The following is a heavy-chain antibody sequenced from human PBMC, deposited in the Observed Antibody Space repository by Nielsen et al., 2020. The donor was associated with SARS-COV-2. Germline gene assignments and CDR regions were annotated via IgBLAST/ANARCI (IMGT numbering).Heavy chain of an antibody. Sequence: WIRQPPGKGLEWVGRIKSKTDGGTTDYAAPVKGRFTISRDDSKNTLYLQMNSLKTEDTAVYYCTTDSQIAVAGKYYYYYYGRDVWGQGTTVTVSS. CDR3: TTDSQIAVAGKYYYYYYGRDV. J-gene: IGHJ6*02. D-gene: IGHD6-19*01. V-gene: IGHV3-15*01. CDR2: IKSKTDGGTT.